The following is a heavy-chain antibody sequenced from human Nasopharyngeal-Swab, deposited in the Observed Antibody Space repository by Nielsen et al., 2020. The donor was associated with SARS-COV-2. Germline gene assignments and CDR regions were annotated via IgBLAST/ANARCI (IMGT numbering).Heavy chain of an antibody. CDR1: GYSISSGYY. D-gene: IGHD1-1*01. V-gene: IGHV4-38-2*02. Sequence: SETLSLTCTASGYSISSGYYWDWIRQSPGKGLEWIGSIYHSGSTYYNPSLKSRVTISVDTSRNHFSLKLRSVTGADTAVYYCACHRTASFYYWGQGTLVTVSS. CDR3: ACHRTASFYY. J-gene: IGHJ4*02. CDR2: IYHSGST.